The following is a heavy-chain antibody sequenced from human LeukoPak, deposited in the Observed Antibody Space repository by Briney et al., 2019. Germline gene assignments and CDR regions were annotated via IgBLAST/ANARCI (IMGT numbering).Heavy chain of an antibody. CDR1: GFTFSSYW. CDR2: INSDGTST. CDR3: AKRADYGGNSYDY. Sequence: GGSLRLSCAASGFTFSSYWMHWVRQAPGKGLVWVSRINSDGTSTSYADSVKSRFTISRDNAKNTLYLQMNSLRAEDTAVYYCAKRADYGGNSYDYWGQGTLVTVSS. J-gene: IGHJ4*02. D-gene: IGHD4-23*01. V-gene: IGHV3-74*01.